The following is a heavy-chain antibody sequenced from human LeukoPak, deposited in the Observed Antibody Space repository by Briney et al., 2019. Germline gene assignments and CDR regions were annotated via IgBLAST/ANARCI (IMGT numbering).Heavy chain of an antibody. D-gene: IGHD3-10*01. Sequence: GGSLRLSCAASGFTFSSTSMNWVRQAPGKGLEWVSSISSGSSYIFYADSVKGRFTISRDNSKNTLYLQMNSLRAEDTAVYYCAKGITVRGVMILRWDLDYWGQGTLVTVSS. V-gene: IGHV3-21*01. CDR1: GFTFSSTS. J-gene: IGHJ4*02. CDR2: ISSGSSYI. CDR3: AKGITVRGVMILRWDLDY.